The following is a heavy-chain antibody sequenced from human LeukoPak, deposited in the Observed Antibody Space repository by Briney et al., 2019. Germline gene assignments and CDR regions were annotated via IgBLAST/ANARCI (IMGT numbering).Heavy chain of an antibody. CDR2: ISGYSGKT. D-gene: IGHD5-12*01. Sequence: ASVKVSCKASGYTFTRYGISWVQQAPGQGLEWMGWISGYSGKTNYAQKLQGRVTMTTDTSASTAYMELRSLRSDDTAVYYCARGYSGYAPHDYWGQGTLVTVSS. CDR3: ARGYSGYAPHDY. J-gene: IGHJ4*02. CDR1: GYTFTRYG. V-gene: IGHV1-18*01.